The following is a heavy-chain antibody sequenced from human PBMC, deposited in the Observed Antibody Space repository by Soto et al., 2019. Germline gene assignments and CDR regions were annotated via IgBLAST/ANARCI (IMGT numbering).Heavy chain of an antibody. Sequence: ASVKVSCKVSGYTLTELSMHWVRQAPGKGLEWMGGFDPEDGETIYAQKFQGRVTMTEDTSTDTAYMEPSSLRSEDTAVYYCATGVDTAMVPNDAFDIWGQGTMVTVSS. J-gene: IGHJ3*02. D-gene: IGHD5-18*01. CDR3: ATGVDTAMVPNDAFDI. V-gene: IGHV1-24*01. CDR2: FDPEDGET. CDR1: GYTLTELS.